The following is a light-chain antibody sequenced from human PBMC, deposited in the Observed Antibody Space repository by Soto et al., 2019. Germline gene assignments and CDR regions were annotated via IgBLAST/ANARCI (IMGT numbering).Light chain of an antibody. CDR2: DAY. J-gene: IGKJ1*01. Sequence: ILMTQSPATLSVSPGERATLSCRASQSVSNNFAWYQQKPGQAPRLLIYDAYTRATAIPARFSGSGSGTEFTLTTSGLQSEDFAVYYSQEYNNWPPWTFGQGTKVEIK. V-gene: IGKV3-15*01. CDR1: QSVSNN. CDR3: QEYNNWPPWT.